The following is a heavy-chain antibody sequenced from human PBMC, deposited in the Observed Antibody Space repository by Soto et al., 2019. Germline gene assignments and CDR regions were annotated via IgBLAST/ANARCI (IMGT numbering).Heavy chain of an antibody. D-gene: IGHD3-22*01. CDR3: ARDYYYDSSGYLDY. V-gene: IGHV1-69*13. CDR1: GGTFSSYA. Sequence: SVKVSCKASGGTFSSYAISWVRQAPGQGLEWMGGIIPIFGTANYAQKFQGRVTITADESTSTAYMELSSLRSEDTAVYYCARDYYYDSSGYLDYWGQGTLVTVSS. CDR2: IIPIFGTA. J-gene: IGHJ4*02.